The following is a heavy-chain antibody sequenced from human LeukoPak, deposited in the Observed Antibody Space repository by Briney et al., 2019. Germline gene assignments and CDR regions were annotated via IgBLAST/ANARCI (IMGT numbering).Heavy chain of an antibody. V-gene: IGHV1-2*04. CDR1: GYTFTGYY. D-gene: IGHD2-15*01. Sequence: ASVKVSCKASGYTFTGYYMHWVRQAPGQGPEWMGWINPNSGGTNYAQKFQGWVTMTRDTSISTAYMELSRLRSDDTAVYYCARGGDQAATLGAFDIWGQGTMVTVSS. CDR2: INPNSGGT. J-gene: IGHJ3*02. CDR3: ARGGDQAATLGAFDI.